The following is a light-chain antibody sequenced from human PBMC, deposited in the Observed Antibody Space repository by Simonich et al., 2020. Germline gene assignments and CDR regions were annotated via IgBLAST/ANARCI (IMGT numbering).Light chain of an antibody. CDR1: QSLVHSDGNTY. J-gene: IGKJ4*01. CDR2: KVS. V-gene: IGKV2-30*02. CDR3: MQGTHWPTT. Sequence: DVVMTQSPLSLPVTLGQPASISCRSSQSLVHSDGNTYLNWFQQMPGQSPRSLIYKVSNRDSGVPDRFSGSGSGTDFTLKISRVEAEDVGVYYCMQGTHWPTTFGGGTKVEIK.